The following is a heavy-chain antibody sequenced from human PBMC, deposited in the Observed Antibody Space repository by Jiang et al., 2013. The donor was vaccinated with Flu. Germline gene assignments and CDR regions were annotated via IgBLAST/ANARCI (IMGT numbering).Heavy chain of an antibody. J-gene: IGHJ4*02. V-gene: IGHV2-5*01. D-gene: IGHD3-10*01. CDR2: IYWNDDK. CDR1: GFSLSTSGVG. CDR3: AHSSDYYGSGSYGTAPDY. Sequence: TQTLTLTCTFSGFSLSTSGVGVGWIRQPPGKALEWLALIYWNDDKRYSPSLKSRLTITKDTSKNQVVLTMTNMDPVDTATYYCAHSSDYYGSGSYGTAPDYWGQGTLVTVSS.